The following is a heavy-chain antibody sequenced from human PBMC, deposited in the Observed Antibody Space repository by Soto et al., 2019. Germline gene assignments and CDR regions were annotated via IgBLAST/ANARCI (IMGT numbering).Heavy chain of an antibody. CDR1: GGSISSYY. CDR3: AYGDSRGPFDS. CDR2: IYNSGST. D-gene: IGHD4-17*01. Sequence: PSETLSLTCTVSGGSISSYYWSWIRQPPGKGLEWIGYIYNSGSTNYNPSLKSRVTISVDTYKNQLSLKLSYVTAADTAVYYCAYGDSRGPFDSWGQGTLVTVYS. V-gene: IGHV4-59*01. J-gene: IGHJ4*02.